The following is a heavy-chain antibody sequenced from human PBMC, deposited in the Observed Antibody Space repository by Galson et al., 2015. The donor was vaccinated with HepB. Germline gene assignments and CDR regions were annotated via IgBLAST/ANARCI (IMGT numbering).Heavy chain of an antibody. D-gene: IGHD2-15*01. Sequence: SLRLSCAASGFTFSIYWIHWVRQVPGKGLVWVSRISGDGRSTDYADSVKGRFTISRDNAKNTLYLQMNSLRAEDTALYYCARVVAASDWCAFHIWGQGTVVTVSS. CDR2: ISGDGRST. V-gene: IGHV3-74*01. CDR3: ARVVAASDWCAFHI. J-gene: IGHJ3*02. CDR1: GFTFSIYW.